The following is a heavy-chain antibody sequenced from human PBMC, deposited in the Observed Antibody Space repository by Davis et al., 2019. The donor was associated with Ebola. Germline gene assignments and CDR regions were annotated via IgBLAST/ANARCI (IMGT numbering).Heavy chain of an antibody. CDR2: FDPEDGET. J-gene: IGHJ4*02. CDR1: GYTLTELS. Sequence: ASVKVSCKVSGYTLTELSMHWVRQAPGKGLEWMGGFDPEDGETIYAQKFQGRVTMTEDTSTDTAYMELSSLRSEDTAVYYCATDVLRFGELPRDYWGQGTLVTVSS. V-gene: IGHV1-24*01. CDR3: ATDVLRFGELPRDY. D-gene: IGHD3-10*01.